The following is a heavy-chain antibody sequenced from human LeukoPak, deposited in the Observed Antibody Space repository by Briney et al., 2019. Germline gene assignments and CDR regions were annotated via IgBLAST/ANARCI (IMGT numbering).Heavy chain of an antibody. Sequence: QPGGSLRLSCAASGFTFSSYGMHWVRQAPGKGLEWVAFIRYDGSNKYYADSVKGRFTISRDNSKNTLYLQMNSLRAEDMAVYYCAKGGTAMVKVPDYFDYWGQGTLVTVSS. D-gene: IGHD5-18*01. V-gene: IGHV3-30*02. J-gene: IGHJ4*02. CDR1: GFTFSSYG. CDR3: AKGGTAMVKVPDYFDY. CDR2: IRYDGSNK.